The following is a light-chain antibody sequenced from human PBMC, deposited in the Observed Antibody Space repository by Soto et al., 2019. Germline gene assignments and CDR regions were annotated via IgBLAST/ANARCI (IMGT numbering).Light chain of an antibody. Sequence: EIVLTQSPATLSLSPGERATLSCRASQSVSSYLAWYQQKPGQAPRLLIYDASNRATGIPARFSGSGSGTDFTLTISSLEPEDFAVYYCQQYATSVTTFGQGTRLEMK. V-gene: IGKV3-11*01. CDR1: QSVSSY. J-gene: IGKJ5*01. CDR2: DAS. CDR3: QQYATSVTT.